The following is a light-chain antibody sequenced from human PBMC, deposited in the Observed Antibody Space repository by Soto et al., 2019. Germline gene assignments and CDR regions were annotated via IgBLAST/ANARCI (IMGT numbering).Light chain of an antibody. CDR1: QAIRTE. Sequence: AIQMTQSPSSLSASVGDRVIITCRASQAIRTELGWYQQRPGKALNLLFYVISILQSGVPSRFSGSGFGTDFTLTFNGLQPEDFAIYYCLKDYSYPRTFGQGTKVDIK. CDR3: LKDYSYPRT. V-gene: IGKV1-6*01. CDR2: VIS. J-gene: IGKJ1*01.